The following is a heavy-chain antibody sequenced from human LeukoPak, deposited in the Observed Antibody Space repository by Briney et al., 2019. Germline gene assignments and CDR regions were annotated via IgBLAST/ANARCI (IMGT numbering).Heavy chain of an antibody. CDR3: SHRLRVQLAYFDY. V-gene: IGHV2-5*01. J-gene: IGHJ4*02. D-gene: IGHD1-1*01. CDR2: IYWHDDK. Sequence: ASGPTLLHPTQTLTLNYTFYGFSLRTSAEGVGWIRQHPGKALEWHTLIYWHDDKLYITPLKSRLPITKDNSKNQVVLTMTKMDPVDTATYFCSHRLRVQLAYFDYWGQGTLVTVSS. CDR1: GFSLRTSAEG.